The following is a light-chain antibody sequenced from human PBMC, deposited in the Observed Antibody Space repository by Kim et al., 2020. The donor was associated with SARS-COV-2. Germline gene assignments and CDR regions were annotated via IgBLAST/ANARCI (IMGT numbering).Light chain of an antibody. CDR1: ALPKKY. Sequence: SYELTQPPSVSVSPGQTARITCSGEALPKKYAYWYQQKSGQAPVLVIYEDSKRPSGIPERFSGSSSGTIATLTISGAQVEDEADYYCYSTDSSGNHSVFGGGTQLTVL. J-gene: IGLJ7*01. CDR2: EDS. V-gene: IGLV3-10*01. CDR3: YSTDSSGNHSV.